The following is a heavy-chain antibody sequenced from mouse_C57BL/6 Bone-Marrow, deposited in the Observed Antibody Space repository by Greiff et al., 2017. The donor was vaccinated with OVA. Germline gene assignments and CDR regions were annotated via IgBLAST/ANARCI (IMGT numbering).Heavy chain of an antibody. CDR1: GFTFSSYG. D-gene: IGHD1-1*01. J-gene: IGHJ2*01. CDR3: ARPPSYYYGSSYYFDY. V-gene: IGHV5-6*01. CDR2: ISSGGSYT. Sequence: EVKVVESGGDLVKPGGSLKLSCAASGFTFSSYGMSWVRQTPDKRLEWVATISSGGSYTYYPDSVKGRFTISRDNAKNTLYLQMSSLKSEDTAMYYCARPPSYYYGSSYYFDYWGQGTTLTVSS.